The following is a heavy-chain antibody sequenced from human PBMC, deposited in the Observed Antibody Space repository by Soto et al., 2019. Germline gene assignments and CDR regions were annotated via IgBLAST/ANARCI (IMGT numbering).Heavy chain of an antibody. J-gene: IGHJ6*02. V-gene: IGHV3-33*01. D-gene: IGHD3-10*01. CDR2: IWYDGSNK. Sequence: PGGSLRLSCAASGFTFSSYGMHWVRQAPGKGLARVAVIWYDGSNKYYADSVKGRFTISRDNSKNTLYLQMNSLRAEDTAVYYCARDQNMVRGVIHYYYYGMDVWGQGTTVTASS. CDR3: ARDQNMVRGVIHYYYYGMDV. CDR1: GFTFSSYG.